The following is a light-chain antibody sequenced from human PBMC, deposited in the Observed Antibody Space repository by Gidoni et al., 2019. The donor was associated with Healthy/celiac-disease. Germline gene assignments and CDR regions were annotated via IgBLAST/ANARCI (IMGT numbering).Light chain of an antibody. CDR3: SSYAGSNKSLV. CDR2: EVS. J-gene: IGLJ1*01. CDR1: SSDVGGYNY. V-gene: IGLV2-8*01. Sequence: QSALTQPPSASGSPGQSVTSSCTGTSSDVGGYNYVSWYQQHPGKAPKLMIYEVSKRPSGVPDRFSGSKSGNTASLTVSGLQAEDEADYYCSSYAGSNKSLVFGTGTKVTVL.